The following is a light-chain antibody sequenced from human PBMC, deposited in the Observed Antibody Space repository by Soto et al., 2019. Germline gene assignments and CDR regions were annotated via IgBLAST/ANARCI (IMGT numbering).Light chain of an antibody. CDR2: HTS. J-gene: IGKJ5*01. CDR1: QKISTSY. V-gene: IGKV3-20*01. Sequence: EIVLTQSPGTLCLSPGERATLSCLASQKISTSYLAWYQQKVAQAPSLLIYHTSTRAAGIPDRFSGSGSGTDFTLTISRLEPEDFAIYYCQQYGRSPITFGQGTRLEIK. CDR3: QQYGRSPIT.